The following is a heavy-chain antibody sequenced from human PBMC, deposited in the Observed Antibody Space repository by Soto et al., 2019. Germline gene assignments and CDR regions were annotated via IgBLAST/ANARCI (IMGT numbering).Heavy chain of an antibody. CDR3: ARDKQLAGGMDV. D-gene: IGHD6-6*01. J-gene: IGHJ6*02. CDR1: GYTFTGYY. CDR2: INPNSGAT. V-gene: IGHV1-2*04. Sequence: ASVKVSCKASGYTFTGYYMHWVRQAPGQGLEWMGWINPNSGATNYAQKFQGWVTMTRDTSISTAYMELSRLRSDDTAVYYCARDKQLAGGMDVWGQGTTVTVSS.